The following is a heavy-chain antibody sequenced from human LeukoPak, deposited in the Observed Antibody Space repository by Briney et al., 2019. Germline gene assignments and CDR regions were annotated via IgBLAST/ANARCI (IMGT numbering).Heavy chain of an antibody. D-gene: IGHD6-13*01. CDR1: GYTFTSYD. CDR2: INPNSGGT. J-gene: IGHJ4*02. CDR3: ALIIAAAGVFDY. Sequence: ASVKVSCEASGYTFTSYDINWVRQAPGQGLEWMGWINPNSGGTNYAQKFQGRVTMTRDTSISTAYMELSRLRSDDTAVYYCALIIAAAGVFDYWGQGTLVTVSS. V-gene: IGHV1-2*02.